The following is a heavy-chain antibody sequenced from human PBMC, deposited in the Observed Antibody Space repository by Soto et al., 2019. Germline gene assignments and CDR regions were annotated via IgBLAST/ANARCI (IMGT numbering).Heavy chain of an antibody. CDR2: IKQDGSEK. J-gene: IGHJ4*02. CDR1: GFTFSSYW. V-gene: IGHV3-7*01. D-gene: IGHD4-17*01. Sequence: EVQLVESGGGLVQPGGSLRLSCAASGFTFSSYWMSWVRQAPGKGLEWVANIKQDGSEKYYVDSVKGRFTISRDNAKNSLYLQRNSLRAEDTAVYYCARTAYGDHLHYFYYWGQGTLVTVSS. CDR3: ARTAYGDHLHYFYY.